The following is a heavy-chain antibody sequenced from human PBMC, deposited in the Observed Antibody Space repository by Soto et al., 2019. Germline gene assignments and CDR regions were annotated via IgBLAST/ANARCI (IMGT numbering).Heavy chain of an antibody. J-gene: IGHJ3*02. V-gene: IGHV3-30*18. Sequence: QVQLVESGGGVVQPGRSLRLSCAASGFTFSSYGMHWVRQAPGKGLEWVAVISYDGSNKYYADSVKGRFTISRDNSNNTLYLQMNSLRAENTAVYYCAKDSAYGENDAFDIWGQGTMVTVSS. CDR2: ISYDGSNK. CDR3: AKDSAYGENDAFDI. D-gene: IGHD4-17*01. CDR1: GFTFSSYG.